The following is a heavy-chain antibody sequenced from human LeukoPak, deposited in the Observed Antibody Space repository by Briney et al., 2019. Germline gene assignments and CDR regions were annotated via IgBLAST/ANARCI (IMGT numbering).Heavy chain of an antibody. J-gene: IGHJ3*02. V-gene: IGHV4-38-2*02. Sequence: SETLSLTCTVSGGSISSGYYWGWIRQPPGKGLEWIGSIYHSGSTYYNPSLKSRVTISVDTSKNQFSLKLSSATAADTAVYYCARGENYYDSSDDAFDIWGQGTMVTVSS. CDR2: IYHSGST. CDR3: ARGENYYDSSDDAFDI. CDR1: GGSISSGYY. D-gene: IGHD3-22*01.